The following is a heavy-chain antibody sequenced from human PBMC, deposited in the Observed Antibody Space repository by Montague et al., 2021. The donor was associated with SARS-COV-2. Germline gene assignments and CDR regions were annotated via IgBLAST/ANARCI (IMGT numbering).Heavy chain of an antibody. Sequence: SETLSLTCTVSGGSISSSSYYWGWIRQPPGKGLEWIGSFYYSASTYYNPSLKSRVTISVDTSKNQFSVKLSSVTAADTAVHYCARHGVGCGFGGHNWCTDAFDIWGQGTVVTVSS. CDR1: GGSISSSSYY. J-gene: IGHJ3*02. D-gene: IGHD5-12*01. V-gene: IGHV4-39*01. CDR3: ARHGVGCGFGGHNWCTDAFDI. CDR2: FYYSAST.